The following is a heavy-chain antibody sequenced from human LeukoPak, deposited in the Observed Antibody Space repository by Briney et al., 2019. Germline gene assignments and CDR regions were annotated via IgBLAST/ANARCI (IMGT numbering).Heavy chain of an antibody. CDR2: ISGSGGST. CDR1: GFTFSSYA. J-gene: IGHJ4*02. Sequence: GGSLRLSCAASGFTFSSYAMSWVRQAPGKGLEWVSAISGSGGSTYYADSVKGQFTISRDNSKNTLYLQMNGLRAEDTAVYYCASITMVRGVIEAFDYWGQGTLVTVSS. V-gene: IGHV3-23*01. D-gene: IGHD3-10*01. CDR3: ASITMVRGVIEAFDY.